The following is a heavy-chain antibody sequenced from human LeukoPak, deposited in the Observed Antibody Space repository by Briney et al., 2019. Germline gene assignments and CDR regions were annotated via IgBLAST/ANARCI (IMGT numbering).Heavy chain of an antibody. Sequence: ASVKVSCKASGYTFTSYGINWVRQAPGQGLEWMGWISAYNGNTNYAQKFQGRVTMTTDTSTSTAYMELRSLRSDDTAVYYCARGRECTNGVCFSYYFDYWGQGTLVTVSS. J-gene: IGHJ4*02. CDR3: ARGRECTNGVCFSYYFDY. V-gene: IGHV1-18*01. CDR2: ISAYNGNT. D-gene: IGHD2-8*01. CDR1: GYTFTSYG.